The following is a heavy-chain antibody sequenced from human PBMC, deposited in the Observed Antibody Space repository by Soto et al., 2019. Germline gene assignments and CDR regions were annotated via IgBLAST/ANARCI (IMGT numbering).Heavy chain of an antibody. CDR3: VKDLVAVAGTRYFDY. CDR2: INAGNGNT. CDR1: GYTFTRYA. J-gene: IGHJ4*02. Sequence: XSVKGSCKAAGYTFTRYAMHWGRQAPGQRLEWMGWINAGNGNTKYSQKFQGRFTISRDNSKNTLYLQMSSLRAEDTAVYSCVKDLVAVAGTRYFDYSGQGTLVTVSS. D-gene: IGHD6-19*01. V-gene: IGHV1-3*01.